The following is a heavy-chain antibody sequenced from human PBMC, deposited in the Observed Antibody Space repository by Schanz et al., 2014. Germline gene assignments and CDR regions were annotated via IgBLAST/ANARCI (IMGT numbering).Heavy chain of an antibody. J-gene: IGHJ4*02. CDR3: AKHVRSLTGNDY. CDR2: ISPTGSST. Sequence: DVQLLESGGGLVQPGESLRLSCAASGFTFTTYAMTWVRQAPGKGLEWVSNISPTGSSTYYADSVKGRFTISRDNSRNTVYLQVNSLRAEDTAVYYCAKHVRSLTGNDYWGQGTLVTVSS. CDR1: GFTFTTYA. D-gene: IGHD3-9*01. V-gene: IGHV3-23*01.